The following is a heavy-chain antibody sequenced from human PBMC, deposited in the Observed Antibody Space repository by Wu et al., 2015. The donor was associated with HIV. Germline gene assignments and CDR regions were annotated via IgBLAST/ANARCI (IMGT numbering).Heavy chain of an antibody. J-gene: IGHJ3*02. Sequence: QVQLVQSGAEVKKPGSSVKVSCKASGGTFSSYGISWVRQAPGQGLEWMGGIIPIFGIANYAQKFQGRVTITTDESTSTAYMELSSLRSEDTAVYYCARVRVYDTSGYHLGAFDIWGQGTVVTVSS. CDR3: ARVRVYDTSGYHLGAFDI. CDR1: GGTFSSYG. CDR2: IIPIFGIA. V-gene: IGHV1-69*05. D-gene: IGHD3-22*01.